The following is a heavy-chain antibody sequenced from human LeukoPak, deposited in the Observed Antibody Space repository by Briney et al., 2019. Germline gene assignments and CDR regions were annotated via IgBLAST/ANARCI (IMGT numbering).Heavy chain of an antibody. V-gene: IGHV3-23*01. CDR2: ISANGGAT. J-gene: IGHJ4*02. CDR3: AKDVAGDDSCDYQF. D-gene: IGHD3-22*01. Sequence: GGSLRLSCTASGFTFSIYDMTWVHQAPGKGLEGVSTISANGGATKFAGFVRGRFTISRDISKNTLYLQMNSLTVEDPAVYFWAKDVAGDDSCDYQFGGQGALVT. CDR1: GFTFSIYD.